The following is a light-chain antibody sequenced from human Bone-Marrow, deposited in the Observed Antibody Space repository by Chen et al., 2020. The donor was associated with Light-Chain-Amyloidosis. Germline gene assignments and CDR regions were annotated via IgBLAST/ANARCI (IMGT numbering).Light chain of an antibody. CDR2: GAS. Sequence: IVMTQSPATLSVSPGERATRSCRASQSVSSNLAWYQQKTGQAPRLLIYGASTRATGIADRFSGRGSGTEFTLTISSLQSEDFAVYYCQQYNNWPVFSFGGGTKVEIK. J-gene: IGKJ4*01. V-gene: IGKV3-15*01. CDR1: QSVSSN. CDR3: QQYNNWPVFS.